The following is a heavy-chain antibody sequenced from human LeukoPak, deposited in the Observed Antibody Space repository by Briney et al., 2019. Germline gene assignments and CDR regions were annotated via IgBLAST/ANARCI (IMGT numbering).Heavy chain of an antibody. V-gene: IGHV4-59*01. CDR2: IYYSGST. J-gene: IGHJ4*02. CDR3: ARGDYGYYFDY. Sequence: SETLSLTCTVSGGSISSYYWSWIRQPPGKGLEWTGYIYYSGSTNYNPSLKSRVTISVDTSKNQFSLKLSSVTAADTAVYYCARGDYGYYFDYWGQGTLVTVSS. D-gene: IGHD4-17*01. CDR1: GGSISSYY.